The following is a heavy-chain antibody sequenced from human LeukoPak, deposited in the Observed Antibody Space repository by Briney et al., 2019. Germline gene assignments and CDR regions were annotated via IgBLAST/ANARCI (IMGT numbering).Heavy chain of an antibody. CDR1: GFTFSSYA. CDR3: ARDLMVRGVIIYDAFDI. Sequence: GGSLRLSCAASGFTFSSYAMHWVHQAPGKGLEWVADIKQDGSEKYYVDSVKGRFTISRDNAKNSLYLQMDSLRGEDTAVYYCARDLMVRGVIIYDAFDIWGQGTMVTVSS. V-gene: IGHV3-7*01. J-gene: IGHJ3*02. D-gene: IGHD3-10*01. CDR2: IKQDGSEK.